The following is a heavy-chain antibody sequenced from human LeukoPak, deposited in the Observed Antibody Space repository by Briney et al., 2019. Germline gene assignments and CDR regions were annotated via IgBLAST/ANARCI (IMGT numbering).Heavy chain of an antibody. J-gene: IGHJ4*02. V-gene: IGHV3-21*01. CDR3: ARVSTVVTSVGY. Sequence: GGSLRLSCAASGFTFSSYWMSWVRQAPGKGLEWVSSISSSSSYIYYADSVKGRFTISRDNAKNSLYLQMNSLRAEDTAVYYCARVSTVVTSVGYWGQGTLVTVSS. D-gene: IGHD4-23*01. CDR1: GFTFSSYW. CDR2: ISSSSSYI.